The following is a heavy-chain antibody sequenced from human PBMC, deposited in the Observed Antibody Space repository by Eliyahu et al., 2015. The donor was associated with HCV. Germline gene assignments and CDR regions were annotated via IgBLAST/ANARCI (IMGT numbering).Heavy chain of an antibody. Sequence: QVQLVQSGAEVKKPGASVKVSCKASGXTFTGYYMHWVRQAPGQGLECMGWINPNSGGTNYAQKFQGWVTMTRDTSISTAYMELSRLRSDDTAVYYCARAGVQNSSSWYIDYWGQGTLVTVSS. CDR3: ARAGVQNSSSWYIDY. J-gene: IGHJ4*02. V-gene: IGHV1-2*04. CDR2: INPNSGGT. CDR1: GXTFTGYY. D-gene: IGHD6-13*01.